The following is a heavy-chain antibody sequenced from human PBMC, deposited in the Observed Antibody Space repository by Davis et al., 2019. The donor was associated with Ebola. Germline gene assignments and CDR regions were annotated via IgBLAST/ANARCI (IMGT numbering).Heavy chain of an antibody. CDR1: GGSIGTGSNH. V-gene: IGHV4-39*07. D-gene: IGHD1-7*01. CDR2: YFHSATG. CDR3: ATFRPHDTVTPGTFWFDP. J-gene: IGHJ5*02. Sequence: SETLSLTCTVSGGSIGTGSNHWAWIRQSPGRGLEWIVTYFHSATGHYSPSLKSRVSISADTSKNHLSLKLTSVSAADTAVYYCATFRPHDTVTPGTFWFDPWGPGILVTVSS.